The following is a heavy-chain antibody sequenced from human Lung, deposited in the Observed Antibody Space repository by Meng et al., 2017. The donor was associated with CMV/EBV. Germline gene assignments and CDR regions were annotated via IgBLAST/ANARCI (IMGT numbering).Heavy chain of an antibody. J-gene: IGHJ6*02. D-gene: IGHD2-2*01. CDR1: GGTFSSYA. CDR2: IIPIFGTA. Sequence: SXXVSXKASGGTFSSYAISWVRQAPGQGLEWMGGIIPIFGTANYAQKFQGRVTITTDESTSTAYMELSSLRSEDTAVYYCARGGYQLLVYYYYYGMDVWGQGNXVNGAS. V-gene: IGHV1-69*05. CDR3: ARGGYQLLVYYYYYGMDV.